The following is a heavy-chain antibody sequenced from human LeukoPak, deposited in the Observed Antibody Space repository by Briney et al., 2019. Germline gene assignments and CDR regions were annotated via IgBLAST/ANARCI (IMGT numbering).Heavy chain of an antibody. CDR1: GGTFSSYA. CDR3: ARGVAGSSGWPAYNWFDP. J-gene: IGHJ5*02. V-gene: IGHV1-69*05. Sequence: SSVKVSCKASGGTFSSYAISWVRQAPGQGLEWMGGIIPIFGTANYAQKFQGRVTITTDESTSTAYMELSSLRSEDTAVYYCARGVAGSSGWPAYNWFDPWGKGTLVTVSS. D-gene: IGHD6-19*01. CDR2: IIPIFGTA.